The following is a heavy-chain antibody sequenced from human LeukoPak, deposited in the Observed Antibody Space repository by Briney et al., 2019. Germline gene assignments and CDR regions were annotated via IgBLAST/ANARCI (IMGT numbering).Heavy chain of an antibody. D-gene: IGHD1-14*01. CDR2: IYHSGST. CDR1: GYPISSGYY. V-gene: IGHV4-38-2*01. CDR3: VARPGAFDI. Sequence: SETLSLTCAVSGYPISSGYYWGWIRQPPGKGLEWIGSIYHSGSTYYNPSLKSRVTISVDTSKNQFSLKLSSVTAADTAVYYCVARPGAFDIWGQGTMVTVSS. J-gene: IGHJ3*02.